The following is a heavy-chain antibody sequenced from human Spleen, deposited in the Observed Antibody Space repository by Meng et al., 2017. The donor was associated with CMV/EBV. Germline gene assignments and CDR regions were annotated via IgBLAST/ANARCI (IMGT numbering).Heavy chain of an antibody. CDR2: INTNSGGT. J-gene: IGHJ4*02. Sequence: GQVGAEVKRLGASMKVSCKASGYTFTGYYMHWVRQAPGKGLEWMGWINTNSGGTNYAQKFQGRVTMTRDTSISTAYMELSRLRSDDTAVYYCATTGVWLQDDSSGYSQLLVSWGQGTLVTVPS. CDR3: ATTGVWLQDDSSGYSQLLVS. D-gene: IGHD3-22*01. V-gene: IGHV1-2*02. CDR1: GYTFTGYY.